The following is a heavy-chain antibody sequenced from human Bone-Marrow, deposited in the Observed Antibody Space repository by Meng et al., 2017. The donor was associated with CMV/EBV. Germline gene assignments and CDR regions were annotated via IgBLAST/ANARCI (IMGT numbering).Heavy chain of an antibody. V-gene: IGHV5-51*01. CDR3: ARLPYYDFWSGYSSRDAFDI. J-gene: IGHJ3*02. CDR2: IYPGDSDT. D-gene: IGHD3-3*01. CDR1: GYSFTSYW. Sequence: GESLKISCKGSGYSFTSYWIGWVRQMSGKGLEWMGIIYPGDSDTRYSPSFQGQVTISADKYISTAYLQWSSLKASDTAMYYCARLPYYDFWSGYSSRDAFDIWGQGKMVTVSS.